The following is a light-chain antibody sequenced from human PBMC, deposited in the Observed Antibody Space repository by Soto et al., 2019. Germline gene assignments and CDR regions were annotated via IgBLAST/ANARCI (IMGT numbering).Light chain of an antibody. CDR1: QSISSNY. Sequence: EIVLTQSPGTLSVSPGERATLSCRASQSISSNYLAWYQQKPGQAPSLLIYGASSRATGIPDRFSGSGSGTDFALTISRLELEDSAIYYCQQYCSWTFGQGTKVEIK. CDR2: GAS. CDR3: QQYCSWT. J-gene: IGKJ1*01. V-gene: IGKV3-20*01.